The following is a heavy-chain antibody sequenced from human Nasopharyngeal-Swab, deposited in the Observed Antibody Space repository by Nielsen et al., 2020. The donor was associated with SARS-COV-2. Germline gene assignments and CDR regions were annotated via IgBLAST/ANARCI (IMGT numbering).Heavy chain of an antibody. CDR2: ISGSGGST. D-gene: IGHD3-3*01. Sequence: VRQAPGKGLEWVSAISGSGGSTYYAGSVKGRFTIPRDNSKNTLYLQMNSLRAEDTAVYYCAKDRVGGYYDFWSGQYEYYFDYWGQGTLVTVSS. V-gene: IGHV3-23*01. J-gene: IGHJ4*02. CDR3: AKDRVGGYYDFWSGQYEYYFDY.